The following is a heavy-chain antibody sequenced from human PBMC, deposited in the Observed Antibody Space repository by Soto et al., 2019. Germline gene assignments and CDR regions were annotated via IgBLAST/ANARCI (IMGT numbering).Heavy chain of an antibody. Sequence: GGSLRLSCAASGFTFSNAWMSWFRQAPGKGLEWVGRIKSKTDGGTTDYAAPVKGRFTISRDDSKNTLYLQMNSLKTEDTAVYYCTTEGYCSSTSCLSPYWGQGTLVTVSS. CDR2: IKSKTDGGTT. CDR3: TTEGYCSSTSCLSPY. V-gene: IGHV3-15*01. J-gene: IGHJ4*02. CDR1: GFTFSNAW. D-gene: IGHD2-2*01.